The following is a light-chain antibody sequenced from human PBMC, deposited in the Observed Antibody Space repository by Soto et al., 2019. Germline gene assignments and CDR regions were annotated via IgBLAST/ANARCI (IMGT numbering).Light chain of an antibody. V-gene: IGKV3-15*01. CDR1: QNVRTR. Sequence: EIVMTQSPATLSVSLGEGATLSCRASQNVRTRLAWYQQKPGQAPRLLILDASTRATGVPDRFSGSGSGTEFTLSIRSLQSEDFAVYFCQQYNNWPITFGQGTRLEIK. CDR3: QQYNNWPIT. J-gene: IGKJ5*01. CDR2: DAS.